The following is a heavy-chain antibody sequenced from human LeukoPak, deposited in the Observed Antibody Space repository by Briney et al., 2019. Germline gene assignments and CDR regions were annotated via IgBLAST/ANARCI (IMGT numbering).Heavy chain of an antibody. CDR3: ARAMTATTSPFGMDV. CDR2: INHSGST. CDR1: GGSFSGYY. D-gene: IGHD4-17*01. J-gene: IGHJ6*02. V-gene: IGHV4-34*01. Sequence: SETLSLTCAVYGGSFSGYYWSWIRQPPGKGLEWIGEINHSGSTNYNPSLKSRVTISVDTSKNQFSLKLSSVTAADTAVYYCARAMTATTSPFGMDVWGQGTTVTVSS.